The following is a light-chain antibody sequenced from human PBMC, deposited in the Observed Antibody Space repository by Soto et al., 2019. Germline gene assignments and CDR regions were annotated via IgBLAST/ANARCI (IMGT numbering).Light chain of an antibody. V-gene: IGKV3-15*01. CDR3: LQYSDWPPLT. CDR2: GAS. CDR1: QSIGGK. J-gene: IGKJ4*01. Sequence: EVVMTQSPASLSVSPGESATLSCRASQSIGGKLGWYQHKPGQAPRLLIYGASTRATGIPARFSGSGSETEFTLTISSLQSEDFAVHYCLQYSDWPPLTFGGGTKVEIK.